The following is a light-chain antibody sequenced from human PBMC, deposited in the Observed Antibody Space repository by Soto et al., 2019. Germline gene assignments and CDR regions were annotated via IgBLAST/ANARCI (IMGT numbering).Light chain of an antibody. CDR2: EVS. Sequence: DVVMTQSPLSLPVTLGQPASISCRSSQSLIHSDGNTYLNWFQQRPGQSPRRLIYEVSDRDSGVPDRFSGSGAGTDFTLQISRVEAEDVGVYYCMQGTHWPWTFGQGTEVAIK. CDR3: MQGTHWPWT. J-gene: IGKJ1*01. CDR1: QSLIHSDGNTY. V-gene: IGKV2-30*02.